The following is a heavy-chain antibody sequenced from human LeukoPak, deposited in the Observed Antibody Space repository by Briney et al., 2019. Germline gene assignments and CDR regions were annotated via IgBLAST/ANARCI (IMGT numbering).Heavy chain of an antibody. D-gene: IGHD6-6*01. CDR1: GYTFTSYD. J-gene: IGHJ5*02. CDR2: MNPNSGNT. V-gene: IGHV1-8*03. CDR3: ARGRPAIIAARRGRWFDP. Sequence: ASVKVSCKASGYTFTSYDINWVRQATGQGLEWMGLMNPNSGNTGYAQKFQGRVTITRNTSISTAYMELSSLRSEDTAVYYCARGRPAIIAARRGRWFDPWGQGTLVTVSS.